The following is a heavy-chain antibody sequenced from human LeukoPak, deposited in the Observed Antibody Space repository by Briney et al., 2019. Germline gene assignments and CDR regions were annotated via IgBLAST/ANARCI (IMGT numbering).Heavy chain of an antibody. CDR1: GFTFSSYN. D-gene: IGHD3-10*01. V-gene: IGHV3-48*01. CDR2: ITSSSTTI. CDR3: AGPRRDLLSAFEI. J-gene: IGHJ3*02. Sequence: PTGGSLRLSCAASGFTFSSYNMKWVRQAPGKGLEWLSYITSSSTTIYYADSVEGRFTISRDNAKNSLYLQMNSLRAEDTAVYYCAGPRRDLLSAFEIWGQGTMVTVSS.